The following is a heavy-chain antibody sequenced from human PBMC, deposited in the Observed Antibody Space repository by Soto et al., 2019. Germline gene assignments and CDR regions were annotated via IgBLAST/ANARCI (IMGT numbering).Heavy chain of an antibody. CDR1: GFTFSNNA. D-gene: IGHD6-19*01. CDR2: ISGTGYGT. Sequence: GGSLRLSCAASGFTFSNNAMSWVRQAPGEGLEWVSGISGTGYGTYYADSVKGRFTISRDSSNNTLYLQMNSLRGEDTAIYYCAKARQAQSHYYYGMDVWGQGTPVTVSS. CDR3: AKARQAQSHYYYGMDV. V-gene: IGHV3-23*01. J-gene: IGHJ6*02.